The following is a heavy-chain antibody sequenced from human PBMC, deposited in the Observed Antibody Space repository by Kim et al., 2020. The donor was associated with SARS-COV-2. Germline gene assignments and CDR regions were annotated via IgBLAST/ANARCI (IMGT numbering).Heavy chain of an antibody. CDR3: AREGDYDSGSYSCYYYGREV. V-gene: IGHV1-69*13. CDR2: IIPIIDTA. CDR1: GGTFSSYV. Sequence: SVKVSCKASGGTFSSYVISWVRQAPGQGLEWMGGIIPIIDTATYAQKFQDRVTITADESTSTAYMELSSLRSEDTAVYYCAREGDYDSGSYSCYYYGREVWRRGTAVTVSS. D-gene: IGHD3-10*01. J-gene: IGHJ6*02.